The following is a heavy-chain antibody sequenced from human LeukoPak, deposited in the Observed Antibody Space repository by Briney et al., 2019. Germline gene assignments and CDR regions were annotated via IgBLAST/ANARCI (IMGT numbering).Heavy chain of an antibody. CDR2: VTGSGDST. Sequence: GGSLRLSCVAPGFTFSTYAMNWVRQAPGKGLDWVSGVTGSGDSTYYADSVKGRFTISRDNSKNTLYLQMNRLRGEDTAVYYCAKARSIGVEGNWFDPWGQGTLVTVSS. V-gene: IGHV3-23*01. CDR3: AKARSIGVEGNWFDP. J-gene: IGHJ5*02. CDR1: GFTFSTYA. D-gene: IGHD2-15*01.